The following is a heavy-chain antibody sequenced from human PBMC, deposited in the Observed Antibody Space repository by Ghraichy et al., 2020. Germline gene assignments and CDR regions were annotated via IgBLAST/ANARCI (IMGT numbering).Heavy chain of an antibody. CDR3: ARDEFSADYYYYYGMDV. Sequence: GGSLRLSCAASGFTFSDYYMSWIRQAPGKGLEWVSYISSSSSYTNYADSVKGRFTISRDNAKNSLYLQMNSLRAEDTAVYYCARDEFSADYYYYYGMDVWGQGTTVTASS. J-gene: IGHJ6*02. CDR2: ISSSSSYT. D-gene: IGHD3-10*01. CDR1: GFTFSDYY. V-gene: IGHV3-11*06.